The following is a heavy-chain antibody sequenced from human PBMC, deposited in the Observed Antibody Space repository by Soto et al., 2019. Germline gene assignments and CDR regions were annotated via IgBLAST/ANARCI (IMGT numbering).Heavy chain of an antibody. CDR3: ARSPGVGVREAY. D-gene: IGHD3-16*01. CDR2: ISAGSLFI. V-gene: IGHV3-21*01. CDR1: GFTFSAYN. Sequence: EVQLVESGGGLVKPGESPRLSCAGSGFTFSAYNINWVRQAPGKGLEWVSSISAGSLFIYQPDSMKGRFTISRDDARNSVYLQMNSLTAEDTAVYYCARSPGVGVREAYWGQGTLVTVSS. J-gene: IGHJ4*02.